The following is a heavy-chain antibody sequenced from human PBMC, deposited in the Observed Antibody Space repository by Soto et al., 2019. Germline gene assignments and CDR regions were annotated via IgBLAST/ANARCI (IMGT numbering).Heavy chain of an antibody. Sequence: SETLSLTCTVSGGSISSGGYYWSWIRQHPEKSLEWIGYIYYGGSTSYNPSLKSRVTISVDTSKNQFSLKLSSVTAADTAVYYCARSSRYSGYDGHSIYFDYWGQGTLVTVS. D-gene: IGHD5-12*01. CDR2: IYYGGST. V-gene: IGHV4-31*03. J-gene: IGHJ4*02. CDR1: GGSISSGGYY. CDR3: ARSSRYSGYDGHSIYFDY.